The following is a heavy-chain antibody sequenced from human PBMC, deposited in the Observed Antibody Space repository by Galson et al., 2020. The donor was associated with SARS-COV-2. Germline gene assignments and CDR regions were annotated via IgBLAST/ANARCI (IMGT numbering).Heavy chain of an antibody. V-gene: IGHV3-30*02. Sequence: GESLKISCAASGFTFIFYGMQWVRQAPGKGLEWVAFIRADGSYAYYADSVQGRFTIPRDNSNNTLHLQMNSLRLEDTAVYYCAQDHRAIKYPFVLEIGGQGTMLTVSS. J-gene: IGHJ3*01. CDR3: AQDHRAIKYPFVLEI. CDR1: GFTFIFYG. D-gene: IGHD3-3*01. CDR2: IRADGSYA.